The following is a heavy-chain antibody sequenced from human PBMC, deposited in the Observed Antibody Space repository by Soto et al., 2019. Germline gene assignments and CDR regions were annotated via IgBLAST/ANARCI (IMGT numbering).Heavy chain of an antibody. J-gene: IGHJ3*02. CDR3: AREGVLGYCSSTSCYRAFDI. CDR1: GGSVSSGSYY. Sequence: SETLSLTCTVSGGSVSSGSYYWSWIRQPPGKGLEWIGYIYYSGSTNYNPSLKSRVTISVDTSKNQFSLKLSSVTAADTAVYYCAREGVLGYCSSTSCYRAFDIWGQGTMVTVSS. V-gene: IGHV4-61*01. CDR2: IYYSGST. D-gene: IGHD2-2*01.